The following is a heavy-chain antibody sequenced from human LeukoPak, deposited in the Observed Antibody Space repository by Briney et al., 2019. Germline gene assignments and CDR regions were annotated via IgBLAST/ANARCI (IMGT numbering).Heavy chain of an antibody. V-gene: IGHV4-39*07. J-gene: IGHJ5*02. CDR3: ARDLGLIAAAGSWFDP. CDR1: GGSSTSSSYF. Sequence: PSETLSLTCTMSGGSSTSSSYFWGWIRQPPGKGLEWIGSIHFTGSTYYNPSLKSRITISVDTSKSQFSLKLSSVTAADTAVYYCARDLGLIAAAGSWFDPWGHGTLVTVSS. D-gene: IGHD6-13*01. CDR2: IHFTGST.